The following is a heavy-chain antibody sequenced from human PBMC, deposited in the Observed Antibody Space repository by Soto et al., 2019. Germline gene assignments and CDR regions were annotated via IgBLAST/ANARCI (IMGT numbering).Heavy chain of an antibody. V-gene: IGHV1-18*01. CDR3: ARDSVVVPAASGLYYYYGMDV. CDR2: ISAYNGNT. D-gene: IGHD2-2*01. CDR1: GYTFTSYG. Sequence: GASVKVSCKASGYTFTSYGISWVRQAPGQGLEWMGWISAYNGNTNYAQKLQGRVTMTTDTSTSTAYMELRSLRSDDTAVYYCARDSVVVPAASGLYYYYGMDVWGQGTTVTVSS. J-gene: IGHJ6*02.